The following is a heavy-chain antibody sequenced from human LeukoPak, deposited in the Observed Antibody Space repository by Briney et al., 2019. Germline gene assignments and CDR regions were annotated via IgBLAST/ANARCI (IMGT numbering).Heavy chain of an antibody. J-gene: IGHJ5*02. CDR1: GGTFSSYA. Sequence: SVKVSCKASGGTFSSYAISWVGQAPGQGLEWMGRIIPIFGTANYAQKFQGRVTITTDESTSTAYMELSSLRSEDTAVYYCARSVLGATGDWFDPWGQGTLVTVSS. CDR2: IIPIFGTA. CDR3: ARSVLGATGDWFDP. V-gene: IGHV1-69*05. D-gene: IGHD1-26*01.